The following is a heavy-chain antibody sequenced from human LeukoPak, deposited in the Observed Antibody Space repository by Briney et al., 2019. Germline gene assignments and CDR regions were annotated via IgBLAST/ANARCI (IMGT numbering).Heavy chain of an antibody. Sequence: SVKVSCKASGGTFSSYAISWVRQAPGQGLEWMGGIIPIFGTANYAQKFQGRVTITADKSTSTAYMELSSLRSEDTAVYYCAREDSSSSSDQGWFDPWGQGTLVTVSS. CDR3: AREDSSSSSDQGWFDP. CDR1: GGTFSSYA. J-gene: IGHJ5*02. V-gene: IGHV1-69*06. CDR2: IIPIFGTA. D-gene: IGHD6-13*01.